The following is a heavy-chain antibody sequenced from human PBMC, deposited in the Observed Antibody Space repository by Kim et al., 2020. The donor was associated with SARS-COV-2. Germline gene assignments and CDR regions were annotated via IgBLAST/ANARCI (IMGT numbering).Heavy chain of an antibody. D-gene: IGHD3-22*01. CDR3: ARVHYYDSSGWENYFDY. CDR1: GYTFTSYY. V-gene: IGHV1-46*01. Sequence: ASVKVSCKASGYTFTSYYMHWVRQAPGQGLEWMGIINPSGGSTSYAQKFQGRVTMTRDTSTSTVYMELSSLRSEDTAVYYCARVHYYDSSGWENYFDYWGQGTLVTVSS. CDR2: INPSGGST. J-gene: IGHJ4*02.